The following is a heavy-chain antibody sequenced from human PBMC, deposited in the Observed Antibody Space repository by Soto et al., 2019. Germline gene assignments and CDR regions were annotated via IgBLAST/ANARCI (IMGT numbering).Heavy chain of an antibody. V-gene: IGHV3-33*01. CDR3: AGGALSGGSYYNWFDP. CDR1: GFTFSSYG. CDR2: IWYDGSNK. Sequence: GGSLRLSCAASGFTFSSYGMHWVRQAPGKGLEWVAVIWYDGSNKYYADSVKGRFTISRDNSKNTLYLQMNSLRAEDTAVYYCAGGALSGGSYYNWFDPWGQGTLVTVSS. D-gene: IGHD1-26*01. J-gene: IGHJ5*02.